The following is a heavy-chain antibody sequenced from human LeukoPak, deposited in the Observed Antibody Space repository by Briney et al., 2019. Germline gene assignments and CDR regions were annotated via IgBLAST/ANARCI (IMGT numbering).Heavy chain of an antibody. J-gene: IGHJ3*02. CDR2: IYHSGST. CDR1: GGSFSGYY. D-gene: IGHD6-19*01. CDR3: AGCSSVWYGFGAFDI. V-gene: IGHV4-34*01. Sequence: SETLSLTCAVYGGSFSGYYWSWIRQPPGKGLEWIGEIYHSGSTNYNPSLKSRVTISVDKSKNQFSLKLSSVTAADTAVYYCAGCSSVWYGFGAFDIWGQGTMVTVSS.